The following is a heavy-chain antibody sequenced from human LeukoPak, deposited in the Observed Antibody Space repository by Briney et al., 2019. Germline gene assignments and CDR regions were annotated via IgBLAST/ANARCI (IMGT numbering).Heavy chain of an antibody. Sequence: GSPKISCKGSGYSFTSYWIGWVRQMPGKGLEWMGIIYPGDSDTRYSPSFEGQVTISADESISTAFLQWSSLKASDTAVYYCAKGFSGTYFGMDVWGQGTTVTVS. V-gene: IGHV5-51*01. CDR2: IYPGDSDT. CDR3: AKGFSGTYFGMDV. D-gene: IGHD3-10*01. CDR1: GYSFTSYW. J-gene: IGHJ6*02.